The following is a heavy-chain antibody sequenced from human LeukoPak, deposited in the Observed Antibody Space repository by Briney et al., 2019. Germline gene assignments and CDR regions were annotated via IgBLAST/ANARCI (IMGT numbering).Heavy chain of an antibody. CDR2: INHSGST. CDR1: GGSFSGYY. Sequence: SETLSLTCAVYGGSFSGYYWSWIRQPPGKGLEWIGEINHSGSTNYNPSLKSRVTISVDTSKNQFSLKLSSVTAADMAVYYCARGPHYYYDSSGYYPPRWGQGTLVTVSS. V-gene: IGHV4-34*01. J-gene: IGHJ4*02. CDR3: ARGPHYYYDSSGYYPPR. D-gene: IGHD3-22*01.